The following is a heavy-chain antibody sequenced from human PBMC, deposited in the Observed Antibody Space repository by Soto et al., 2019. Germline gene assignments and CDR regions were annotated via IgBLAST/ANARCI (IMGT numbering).Heavy chain of an antibody. Sequence: QVQLVQSGAEVKKPGASVKVSCKASGYTFTSYGISWVRQAPGQGIEWMGWISAYNGNTNYAQKLQGRVTITTDKSTSTAYMELRSLRSDDTDVYYCARDWNGSGSYRYFDYWGQGTLVTVSS. CDR2: ISAYNGNT. J-gene: IGHJ4*02. CDR3: ARDWNGSGSYRYFDY. V-gene: IGHV1-18*01. D-gene: IGHD3-10*01. CDR1: GYTFTSYG.